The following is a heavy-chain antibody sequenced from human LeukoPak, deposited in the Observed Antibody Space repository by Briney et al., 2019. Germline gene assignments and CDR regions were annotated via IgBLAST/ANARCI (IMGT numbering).Heavy chain of an antibody. CDR3: AKTVGAPFDY. V-gene: IGHV3-30*02. Sequence: GGSLRLSFAASGFTFSSYGMHWVRQAPGKGLEWVAFIRYDGSNKYYADSVKGRFTISRDNSKNTLYLQMNSLRAEDTAVYYCAKTVGAPFDYWGQGTLVTVSS. CDR1: GFTFSSYG. CDR2: IRYDGSNK. D-gene: IGHD1-26*01. J-gene: IGHJ4*02.